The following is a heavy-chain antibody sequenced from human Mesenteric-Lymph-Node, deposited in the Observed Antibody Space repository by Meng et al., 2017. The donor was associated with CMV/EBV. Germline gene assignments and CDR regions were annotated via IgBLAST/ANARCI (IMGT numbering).Heavy chain of an antibody. Sequence: GKASGGSFRNFGVSWVRQAPGQGLEWMGGIIPILGGTNYAQKFQGRVTIVADDSTDTAYMELSSLRSDDTAVYYCARDIAGYNWFDPWGQGTLVTVSS. J-gene: IGHJ5*02. CDR1: GGSFRNFG. CDR2: IIPILGGT. D-gene: IGHD2-15*01. CDR3: ARDIAGYNWFDP. V-gene: IGHV1-69*01.